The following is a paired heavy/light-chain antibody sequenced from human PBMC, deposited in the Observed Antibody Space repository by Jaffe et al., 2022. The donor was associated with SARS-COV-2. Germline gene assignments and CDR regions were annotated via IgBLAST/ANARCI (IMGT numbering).Light chain of an antibody. CDR1: SSNIGSNT. J-gene: IGLJ3*02. CDR3: AAWDDSLNGSWV. V-gene: IGLV1-44*01. Sequence: QSVLTQPPSASGTPGQRVTISCSGSSSNIGSNTVNWYQQLPGTAPKLLIYSNNQRPSGVPDRFSGSKSGTSASLAISGLQSEDEADYYCAAWDDSLNGSWVFGGGTKLTVL. CDR2: SNN.
Heavy chain of an antibody. CDR3: AKDINRYSSGGFDY. J-gene: IGHJ4*02. Sequence: ELQLVESGGGVVQPGGSLRLSCAASGFTFDDYAMHWVRQAPGKGLEWVSLIRGDGGRTYYADSVKGRFTSSRDNSKNSLYLQMNSLRTEDTALYYCAKDINRYSSGGFDYWGQGTLVTVSS. CDR2: IRGDGGRT. CDR1: GFTFDDYA. D-gene: IGHD6-19*01. V-gene: IGHV3-43*02.